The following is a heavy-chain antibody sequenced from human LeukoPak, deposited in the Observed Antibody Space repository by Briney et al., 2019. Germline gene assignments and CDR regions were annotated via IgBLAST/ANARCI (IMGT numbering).Heavy chain of an antibody. CDR3: AKLREWELPDLLDY. CDR1: GFTFSTCG. D-gene: IGHD1-26*01. J-gene: IGHJ4*02. CDR2: ISGSGGSR. V-gene: IGHV3-23*01. Sequence: PGGTLRLSCAASGFTFSTCGMSWVRQAPGKGLEWVSGISGSGGSRFYTDSVKGRFTISRDNSKNTLYLQMNSLRAEDTAVYYCAKLREWELPDLLDYWGQGTLVTVSS.